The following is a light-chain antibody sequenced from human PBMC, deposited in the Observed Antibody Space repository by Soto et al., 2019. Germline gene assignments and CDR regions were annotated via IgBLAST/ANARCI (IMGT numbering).Light chain of an antibody. CDR3: AAWDDSLSGYV. Sequence: QSVLTQPPSASGTPGQRVTISCSGSTSNIGSNTVNWYQQLPGTAPKLLIYSNNQRPSGVPDRFSGSKSGTSASLAISGLQSEDEADYYCAAWDDSLSGYVFGTGTKLTVL. V-gene: IGLV1-44*01. CDR1: TSNIGSNT. CDR2: SNN. J-gene: IGLJ1*01.